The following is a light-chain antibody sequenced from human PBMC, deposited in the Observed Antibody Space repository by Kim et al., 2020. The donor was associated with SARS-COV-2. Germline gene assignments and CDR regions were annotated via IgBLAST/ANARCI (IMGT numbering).Light chain of an antibody. V-gene: IGLV3-19*01. CDR2: GKN. CDR3: NSRDSSGNHVV. J-gene: IGLJ2*01. CDR1: SLRSYY. Sequence: SSELTQDPVVSVALGQTVRITCQGDSLRSYYASFYQQKPGQAPVLVIYGKNNRPSGIPDRFSGSSSGNTASLTITGAQAEDEADYYCNSRDSSGNHVVF.